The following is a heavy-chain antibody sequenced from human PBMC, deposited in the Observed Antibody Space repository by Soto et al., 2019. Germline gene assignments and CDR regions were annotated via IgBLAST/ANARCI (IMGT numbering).Heavy chain of an antibody. CDR1: GGSISSGGYY. CDR2: IYYSGST. D-gene: IGHD6-19*01. Sequence: PSETLSLTCTVSGGSISSGGYYWSWIRQHPGKGLEWIGYIYYSGSTYYNPSLKSRVTISVDTSKNQFSLKLSSVTAADTAVYYCARGSHYVSCAETSCPKHGSIAVAGTVYYGMDVWGQGTTVTVSS. J-gene: IGHJ6*02. V-gene: IGHV4-31*03. CDR3: ARGSHYVSCAETSCPKHGSIAVAGTVYYGMDV.